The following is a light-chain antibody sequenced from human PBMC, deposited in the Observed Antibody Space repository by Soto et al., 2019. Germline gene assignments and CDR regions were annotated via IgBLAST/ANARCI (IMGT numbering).Light chain of an antibody. Sequence: EIVLTQSPATLSLYPGERATLSCRASQSVSSYLSCYQQKPGHAPRLLIYDASNSATGIPARFSGSGSGTACTLAICSPEPEDLAVYYAKQRRNLHPMTFGQGTKLEIK. CDR2: DAS. CDR3: KQRRNLHPMT. V-gene: IGKV3-11*01. CDR1: QSVSSY. J-gene: IGKJ2*01.